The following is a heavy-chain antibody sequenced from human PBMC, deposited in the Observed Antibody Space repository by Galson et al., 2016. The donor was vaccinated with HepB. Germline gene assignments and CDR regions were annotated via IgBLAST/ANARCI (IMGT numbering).Heavy chain of an antibody. CDR2: MNPNSGNT. Sequence: WVRQATGQGLEWLGWMNPNSGNTGYAQKFQGRVALTRNTAVSTAYMELSSLRSDDTAVYYCARNRERTGTFETWGQGTKVIVSS. J-gene: IGHJ3*01. D-gene: IGHD5-24*01. V-gene: IGHV1-8*01. CDR3: ARNRERTGTFET.